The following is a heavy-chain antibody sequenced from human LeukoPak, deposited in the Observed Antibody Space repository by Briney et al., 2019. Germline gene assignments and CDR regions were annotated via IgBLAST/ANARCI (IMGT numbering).Heavy chain of an antibody. CDR3: ARGYYGMDL. CDR1: GYTFIGQY. CDR2: INPKTGDT. V-gene: IGHV1-2*02. Sequence: GASVKVSCKASGYTFIGQYLYWARQTPGQGLEWMGWINPKTGDTDSAQNFQGRVTMTRDTSVNTAYMELSRLTSDDTAVYYCARGYYGMDLWGQGTTVTVSS. J-gene: IGHJ6*02.